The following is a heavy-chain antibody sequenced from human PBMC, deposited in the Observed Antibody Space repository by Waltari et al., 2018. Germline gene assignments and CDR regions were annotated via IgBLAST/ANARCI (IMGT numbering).Heavy chain of an antibody. CDR2: ISGSGCST. V-gene: IGHV3-23*01. J-gene: IGHJ4*02. CDR3: AKDRGSGWPTDY. Sequence: EVQLLESGGGLVQPGGSLRLSCAASGFTFSSYAMSWVRQAPGKGLEWVSAISGSGCSTYYADSVKGRFTISRDNSKNTLYMQMNSLRAEDTAVYYCAKDRGSGWPTDYWGQGTLVTVSS. CDR1: GFTFSSYA. D-gene: IGHD6-19*01.